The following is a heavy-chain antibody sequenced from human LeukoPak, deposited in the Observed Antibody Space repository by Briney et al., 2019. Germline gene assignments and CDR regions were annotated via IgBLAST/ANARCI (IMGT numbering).Heavy chain of an antibody. CDR1: GFTVSSNY. V-gene: IGHV3-53*01. J-gene: IGHJ4*02. CDR3: ARIDDSSGYEYDY. Sequence: GGSLRLSCAASGFTVSSNYMSWVRQAPGKGLEWVSVIYSGGSTYYADSVKGRFTISRDNSKNTLYLQMNSLRAEDTAVYYCARIDDSSGYEYDYWGLGTVVPVSS. D-gene: IGHD3-22*01. CDR2: IYSGGST.